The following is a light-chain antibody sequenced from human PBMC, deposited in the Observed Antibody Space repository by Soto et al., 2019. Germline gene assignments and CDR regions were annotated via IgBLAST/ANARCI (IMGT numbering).Light chain of an antibody. J-gene: IGLJ1*01. V-gene: IGLV2-8*01. CDR2: DVT. Sequence: QSALTQSPSASGSPGQSVTISCTGTSSDIGGYNSVSWYQQHPGKAPKVMIYDVTKQPSGVPDRFSGSKSGNTASLTVSALQAEDEADYYCSSYTDRKHLVFGTGTKVTV. CDR3: SSYTDRKHLV. CDR1: SSDIGGYNS.